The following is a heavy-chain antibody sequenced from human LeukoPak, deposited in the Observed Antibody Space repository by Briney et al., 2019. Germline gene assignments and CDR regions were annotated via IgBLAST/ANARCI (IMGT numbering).Heavy chain of an antibody. CDR1: GFTFNYYS. CDR3: ARAGNNWNWALDY. V-gene: IGHV3-21*01. CDR2: IGSSGSFI. Sequence: GGSLRLSCAASGFTFNYYSMNWVRQAPGKGLEWVSSIGSSGSFIYYADSVEGRFTISRDNAKNSLYLQMSSLRAEDTAVYYCARAGNNWNWALDYWGQGTLVTVSS. J-gene: IGHJ4*02. D-gene: IGHD1-1*01.